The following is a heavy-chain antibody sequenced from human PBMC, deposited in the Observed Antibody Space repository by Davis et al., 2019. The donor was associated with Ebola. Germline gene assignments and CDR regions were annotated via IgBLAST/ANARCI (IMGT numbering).Heavy chain of an antibody. CDR3: ATDRNPNALGPQD. Sequence: GESLKISCAASGFTFDDYAMHWVRQAPGKGLQWLSPISRDGRDTYYADSVRGRFTVSRDNTKNSLFLQMNSLRVEDTALYYCATDRNPNALGPQDWGPGTLVTVSS. CDR2: ISRDGRDT. V-gene: IGHV3-43D*03. D-gene: IGHD2-8*01. CDR1: GFTFDDYA. J-gene: IGHJ1*01.